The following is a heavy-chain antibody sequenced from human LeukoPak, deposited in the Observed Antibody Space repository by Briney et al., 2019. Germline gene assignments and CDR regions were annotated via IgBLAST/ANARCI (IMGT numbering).Heavy chain of an antibody. V-gene: IGHV1-18*01. CDR1: GYTFTSYG. Sequence: ASVTVSFKASGYTFTSYGISWVRQAPGQGLEWMGWISAYNGNTNYAQKLQGRVTMTTDTSTSTAYMELRSLRSDDTAVYYCARDSYLWVAKPDTTAEYFQHWGQGTLVTVSS. CDR2: ISAYNGNT. D-gene: IGHD5-12*01. CDR3: ARDSYLWVAKPDTTAEYFQH. J-gene: IGHJ1*01.